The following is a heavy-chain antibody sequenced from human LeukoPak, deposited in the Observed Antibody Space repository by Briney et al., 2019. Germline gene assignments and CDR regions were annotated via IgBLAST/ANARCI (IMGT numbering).Heavy chain of an antibody. Sequence: TGGSLRLSCAASGFTFTNALMTWVRQAPGKGLEWVGRIKSKGDGETTDYAAPVKGRFSMSRDDSKATMYLQMYSLEAEDTAVYYCTTDLGLTMIRGVIVYWGQGALVTVSS. D-gene: IGHD3-10*01. CDR3: TTDLGLTMIRGVIVY. CDR2: IKSKGDGETT. CDR1: GFTFTNAL. J-gene: IGHJ4*02. V-gene: IGHV3-15*01.